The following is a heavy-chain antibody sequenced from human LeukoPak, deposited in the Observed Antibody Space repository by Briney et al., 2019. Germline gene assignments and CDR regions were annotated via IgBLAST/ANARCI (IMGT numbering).Heavy chain of an antibody. V-gene: IGHV4-59*01. CDR2: IYYSGST. CDR1: GGSISSYY. J-gene: IGHJ4*02. Sequence: SETLSLTCTVSGGSISSYYWSWIRQPPGKGLEWIGYIYYSGSTNYNPSLKSRVTISVDTSKNQFSLRLSSVTAADTAVYYCARDRYYDSSGYYFLDYWGQGTLVTVSS. CDR3: ARDRYYDSSGYYFLDY. D-gene: IGHD3-22*01.